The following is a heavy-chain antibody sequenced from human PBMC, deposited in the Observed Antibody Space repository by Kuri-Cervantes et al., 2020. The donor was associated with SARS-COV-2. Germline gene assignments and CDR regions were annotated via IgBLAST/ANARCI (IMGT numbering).Heavy chain of an antibody. CDR1: GFTFSGHW. CDR3: ASLYGDFDY. J-gene: IGHJ4*02. CDR2: INSDGSST. D-gene: IGHD4-17*01. V-gene: IGHV3-74*01. Sequence: GGSLRLSCAASGFTFSGHWMHWVRQAPGKGLVWVSRINSDGSSTSYADSVKGRFTISRDNAKNTLYLQMNSLRAEDTAVYYCASLYGDFDYWGQGTLVTVSS.